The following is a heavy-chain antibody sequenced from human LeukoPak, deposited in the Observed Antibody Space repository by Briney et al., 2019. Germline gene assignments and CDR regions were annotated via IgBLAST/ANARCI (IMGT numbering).Heavy chain of an antibody. Sequence: ASVKVSCKASGYTFTGYYMHWVRQAPGQGLERMGWINPNSGGTNYAQKFQGRVTMTRDTSISTAYMELSRLRSDDTAVYYCARVSEDIVVVVAANPSRYFDYWGQGTLVTVSS. CDR3: ARVSEDIVVVVAANPSRYFDY. CDR1: GYTFTGYY. V-gene: IGHV1-2*02. CDR2: INPNSGGT. J-gene: IGHJ4*02. D-gene: IGHD2-15*01.